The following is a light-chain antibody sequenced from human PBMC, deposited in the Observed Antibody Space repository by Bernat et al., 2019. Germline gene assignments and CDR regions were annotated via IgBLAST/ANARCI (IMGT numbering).Light chain of an antibody. CDR1: QSIADY. CDR3: QRSDTMPFT. Sequence: DIQMTQSPSSLSASVGDTVTITCRASQSIADYLNWYQHRPGKAPKLLIHAASSLQRGVPSRFSGSESGTDFTLTISNLQPEDFATYYCQRSDTMPFTFGQGTRLDIK. V-gene: IGKV1-39*01. CDR2: AAS. J-gene: IGKJ2*01.